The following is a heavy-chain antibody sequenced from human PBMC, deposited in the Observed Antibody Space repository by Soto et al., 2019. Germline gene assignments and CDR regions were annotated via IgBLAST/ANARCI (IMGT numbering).Heavy chain of an antibody. D-gene: IGHD2-15*01. CDR1: GYTFSRFN. J-gene: IGHJ5*02. CDR3: ARARAVARGGLTWFDP. Sequence: QVQLVQSGSEVKKPGASVQVSCKASGYTFSRFNIHWVRQAPGQRLEWMGWINGGVGAMRSSQKFQGRLTITRDASANTVDLDLSSLGPEDTAVYYCARARAVARGGLTWFDPWGQGTLVTVSS. V-gene: IGHV1-3*01. CDR2: INGGVGAM.